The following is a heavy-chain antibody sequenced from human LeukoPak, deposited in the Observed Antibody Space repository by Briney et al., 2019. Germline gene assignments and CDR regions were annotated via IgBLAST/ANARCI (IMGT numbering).Heavy chain of an antibody. CDR3: AKLPDIVLVVYAWYFDL. CDR2: ISGSGGST. V-gene: IGHV3-23*01. D-gene: IGHD2-8*02. CDR1: GFTFSSYA. Sequence: GGSLRLSCAASGFTFSSYAMSWVRQAPGKGLEWVSAISGSGGSTYYADSVKGRFTISRDNSKSTLYLQMSSLRAEDTAVYYCAKLPDIVLVVYAWYFDLWGRGTLVTVSS. J-gene: IGHJ2*01.